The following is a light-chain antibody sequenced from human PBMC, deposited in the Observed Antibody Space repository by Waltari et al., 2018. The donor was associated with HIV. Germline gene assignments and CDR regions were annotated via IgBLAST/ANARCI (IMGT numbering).Light chain of an antibody. V-gene: IGLV2-8*01. J-gene: IGLJ3*02. CDR1: SSDVGAYNY. CDR3: SSYAGSNNVV. Sequence: QSALTQPPSASGSPGQSVTISCTGTSSDVGAYNYVSWYQQHPGQAPKVMIYQVSKRPAGVPDRFSGSKSGNTASLTGSGLQAEDEADYYCSSYAGSNNVVFGGGTKVTVL. CDR2: QVS.